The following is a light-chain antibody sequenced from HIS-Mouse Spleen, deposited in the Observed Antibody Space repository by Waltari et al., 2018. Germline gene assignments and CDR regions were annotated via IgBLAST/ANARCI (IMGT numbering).Light chain of an antibody. J-gene: IGLJ2*01. CDR3: CSYAGSSTLV. V-gene: IGLV2-23*01. CDR1: SSDVGRYNL. CDR2: EGS. Sequence: QSALTQPASVSGSPGQSITIPCTGTSSDVGRYNLASWYLQHPGKAPKLLIYEGSTRPSGVSNRFSGSKSGNTASLTISGLQAEDEADYYCCSYAGSSTLVFGGGTKLTVL.